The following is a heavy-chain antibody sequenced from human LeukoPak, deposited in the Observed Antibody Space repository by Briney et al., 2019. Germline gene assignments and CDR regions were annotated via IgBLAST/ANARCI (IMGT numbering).Heavy chain of an antibody. CDR3: ARRVTSNCFDP. CDR2: IYNRGTT. J-gene: IGHJ5*02. D-gene: IGHD2-21*02. CDR1: GGSISSHF. Sequence: SETLSLTCTVSGGSISSHFWSWMRQPPGKGLEWIGNIYNRGTTNYNPSLNSRVTMSVDTSKNQLSLQLTSVTAADTAVYYCARRVTSNCFDPWGQGTLVTVSS. V-gene: IGHV4-59*08.